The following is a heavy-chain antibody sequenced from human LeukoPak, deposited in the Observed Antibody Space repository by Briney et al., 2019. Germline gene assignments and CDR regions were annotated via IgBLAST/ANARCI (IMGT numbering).Heavy chain of an antibody. V-gene: IGHV3-23*01. CDR3: VRSNYDYVWGSYRPWAFDI. CDR1: GFTFSNYA. J-gene: IGHJ3*02. CDR2: ITNAGGTT. Sequence: GGSLRLSCAASGFTFSNYAMSWVRQAPGKGLEWVSTITNAGGTTYYADSVKGRFTISRDNSKNTLYLQMNSLRAEDTAIYYCVRSNYDYVWGSYRPWAFDIWGQGTMVTVSS. D-gene: IGHD3-16*02.